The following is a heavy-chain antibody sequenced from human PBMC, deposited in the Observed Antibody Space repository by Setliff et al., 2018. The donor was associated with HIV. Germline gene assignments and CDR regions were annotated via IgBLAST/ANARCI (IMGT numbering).Heavy chain of an antibody. J-gene: IGHJ4*02. Sequence: WETLSLTCTVSGGSISSYYWSWIRQPPGKGLEWIGYIYYSGSTNYNPSLKSRVTISVDTSENQFSLKLSSVTAADTAVYYCARHKSQPYYFDYWGQGTLVTVSS. CDR1: GGSISSYY. CDR3: ARHKSQPYYFDY. CDR2: IYYSGST. V-gene: IGHV4-59*08.